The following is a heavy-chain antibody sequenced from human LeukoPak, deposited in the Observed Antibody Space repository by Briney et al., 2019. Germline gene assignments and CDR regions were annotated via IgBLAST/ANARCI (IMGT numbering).Heavy chain of an antibody. J-gene: IGHJ4*02. Sequence: QPGGSLRLSCAASGFTFSSYAMSWVRQAPGKGLEWVSGISWNSGSIGYADSVKGRFTISRDNAKNSLYLQMNSLRAEDTALYYCAKVVRPGPQMASYYFDYWGQGTLVTVSS. CDR1: GFTFSSYA. CDR2: ISWNSGSI. V-gene: IGHV3-9*01. CDR3: AKVVRPGPQMASYYFDY. D-gene: IGHD2-8*01.